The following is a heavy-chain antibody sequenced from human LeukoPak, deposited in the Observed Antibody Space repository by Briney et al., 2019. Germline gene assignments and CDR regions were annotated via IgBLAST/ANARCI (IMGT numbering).Heavy chain of an antibody. Sequence: SETLSLTCAVYGGSFRGSYWSWIRQPPGKGLEWIAEINHSGSTNLNPSLKSRVIMSVDTSTTQFSLKLSSALAADTAVYFCSGRAINSAMFDYWGQGTLVTVSS. CDR2: INHSGST. CDR3: SGRAINSAMFDY. J-gene: IGHJ4*02. D-gene: IGHD5-18*01. V-gene: IGHV4-34*03. CDR1: GGSFRGSY.